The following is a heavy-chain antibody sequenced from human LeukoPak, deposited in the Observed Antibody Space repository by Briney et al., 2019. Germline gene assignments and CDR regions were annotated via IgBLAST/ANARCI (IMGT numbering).Heavy chain of an antibody. D-gene: IGHD4-11*01. CDR3: ARLHDYSDFGLDY. CDR1: GGTFSTYT. V-gene: IGHV1-69*02. CDR2: IIPILGIT. Sequence: GASVKVSCKASGGTFSTYTITWVRQAPGQGLEWMGRIIPILGITNYAQKFQGRVRITADKSTSTAYMELSSLRSEDTAVYFCARLHDYSDFGLDYWGQGTLVTVSS. J-gene: IGHJ4*02.